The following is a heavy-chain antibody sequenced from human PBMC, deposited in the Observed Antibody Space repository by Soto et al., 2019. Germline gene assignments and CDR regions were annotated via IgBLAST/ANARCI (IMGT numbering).Heavy chain of an antibody. V-gene: IGHV1-69*13. J-gene: IGHJ4*02. CDR3: ARVLRGYSYGIFDY. Sequence: SVKVSCKASGGTFSSYAISWVRQAPGQGLEWMGGIIPIFGTANYAQKFQGRVTITADESTSTAYMELSSLRSEDTAVYYCARVLRGYSYGIFDYWGQGTLVTVSS. CDR1: GGTFSSYA. D-gene: IGHD5-18*01. CDR2: IIPIFGTA.